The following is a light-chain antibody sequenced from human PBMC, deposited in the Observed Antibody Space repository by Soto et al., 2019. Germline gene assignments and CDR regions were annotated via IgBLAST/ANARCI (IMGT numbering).Light chain of an antibody. V-gene: IGKV3-15*01. CDR3: QQYNNWLIT. J-gene: IGKJ5*01. CDR2: GAY. CDR1: QSVSGN. Sequence: EMVMTQSPATLSVSPGERATLSCRASQSVSGNLAWYQQKPGQAPRLLIYGAYTRATGIPARLSGSGSGTEFTLTISSLQSEDFAVYYCQQYNNWLITFGQGTRLEIK.